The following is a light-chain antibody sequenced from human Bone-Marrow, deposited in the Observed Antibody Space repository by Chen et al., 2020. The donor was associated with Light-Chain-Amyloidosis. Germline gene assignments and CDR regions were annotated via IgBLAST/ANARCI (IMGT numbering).Light chain of an antibody. CDR3: NSRDSSGNHP. Sequence: SSELTQDPAVSVALGQTVRITCQGDSLRSYYASWYQQKPGQAPVLVIYGKNNRPSGIPDRFSGSSSGNTASLTLTGAQAEDEADYYCNSRDSSGNHPFGGGTKLTVL. J-gene: IGLJ3*02. CDR1: SLRSYY. CDR2: GKN. V-gene: IGLV3-19*01.